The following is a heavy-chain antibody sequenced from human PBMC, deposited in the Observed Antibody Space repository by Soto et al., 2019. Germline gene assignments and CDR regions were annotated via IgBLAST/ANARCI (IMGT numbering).Heavy chain of an antibody. CDR1: GFTFRNVW. J-gene: IGHJ4*02. CDR3: TTGEN. Sequence: EVQLSESGGGLAKPGESLRLSCEASGFTFRNVWMTWIRRAPGRGLEWVATIQKEADGGATDYGAPVAGRFTISRDDSQRILYLQMTSLKSEDTGLYYCTTGENWGRGTLVTVAS. CDR2: IQKEADGGAT. V-gene: IGHV3-15*01. D-gene: IGHD3-16*01.